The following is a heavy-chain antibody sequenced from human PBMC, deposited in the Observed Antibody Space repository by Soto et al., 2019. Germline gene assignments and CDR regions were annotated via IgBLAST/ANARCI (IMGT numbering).Heavy chain of an antibody. Sequence: QITLKESGPTLVKPTQTLTLTCTFSGFSLTASGVGVGWIRQPPGKALEWLADVYWNDDKHYSPSLKSRLTITKDTSKNQVVLTVTNMDPVDTATYYCAHRRVACGMDVWGPGTTVTVSS. CDR2: VYWNDDK. CDR1: GFSLTASGVG. J-gene: IGHJ6*02. D-gene: IGHD2-15*01. V-gene: IGHV2-5*01. CDR3: AHRRVACGMDV.